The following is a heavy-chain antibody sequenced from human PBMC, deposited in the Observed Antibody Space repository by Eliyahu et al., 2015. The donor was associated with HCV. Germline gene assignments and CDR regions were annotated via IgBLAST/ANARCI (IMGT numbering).Heavy chain of an antibody. CDR1: GFTFSSYA. V-gene: IGHV3-23*01. D-gene: IGHD3-22*01. CDR3: AKDHMIVVVISYFDY. Sequence: EVQLLESGGGLVQPGGSLRLXCAASGFTFSSYAMSWVRQAPGKGLEWVSAISGSGGSTYYADSVKGRFTISRDNSKNTLYLQMNSLRAEDTAVYYCAKDHMIVVVISYFDYWGQGTLVTVSS. CDR2: ISGSGGST. J-gene: IGHJ4*02.